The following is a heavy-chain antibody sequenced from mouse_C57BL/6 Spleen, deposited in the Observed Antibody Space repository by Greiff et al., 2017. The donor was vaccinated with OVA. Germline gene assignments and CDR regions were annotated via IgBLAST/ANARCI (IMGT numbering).Heavy chain of an antibody. CDR1: GYTFTSYW. J-gene: IGHJ3*01. CDR2: IDPSDSYT. V-gene: IGHV1-50*01. CDR3: ARKGNFAY. Sequence: QVQLQQPGAELVKPGASVKLSCKASGYTFTSYWMQWVKQRPGQGLEWIGEIDPSDSYTNYTQKFKGKATLTVDTSSSTAYMQLSSLTSEDSAVYYCARKGNFAYWGQGTLVTVSA.